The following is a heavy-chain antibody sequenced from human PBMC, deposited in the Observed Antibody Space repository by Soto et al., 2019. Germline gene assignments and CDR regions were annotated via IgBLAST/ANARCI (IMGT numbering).Heavy chain of an antibody. V-gene: IGHV3-23*01. CDR2: IRGSSGST. J-gene: IGHJ4*02. CDR3: AKDGQQQLASYFDY. CDR1: GFTFSSYA. D-gene: IGHD6-13*01. Sequence: GGSLRLSCAASGFTFSSYAMSWFRQAPGKGLEWVSAIRGSSGSTDYADSVKGRFTISRDNSKNTVYLQMNSLRAEDTAVYYCAKDGQQQLASYFDYWGRGTLVTVSS.